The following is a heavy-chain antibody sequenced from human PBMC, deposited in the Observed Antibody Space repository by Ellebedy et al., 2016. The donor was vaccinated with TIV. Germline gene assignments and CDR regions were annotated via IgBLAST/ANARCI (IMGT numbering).Heavy chain of an antibody. CDR1: GFTFSSYS. V-gene: IGHV3-48*02. CDR3: ARVEGYCSGGSCYSAHLFDY. J-gene: IGHJ4*02. CDR2: ISSSSSTI. Sequence: PGGSLRLSCAASGFTFSSYSMNWVRQAPGKGLEWVSYISSSSSTIYYADSVKGRFTISRDNAKNSLYLQRNSLRDEDTAVYYCARVEGYCSGGSCYSAHLFDYWGQGTLVTVSS. D-gene: IGHD2-15*01.